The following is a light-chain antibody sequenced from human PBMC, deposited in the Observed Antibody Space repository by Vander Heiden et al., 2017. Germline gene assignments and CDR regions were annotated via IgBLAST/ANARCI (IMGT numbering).Light chain of an antibody. V-gene: IGLV2-23*01. Sequence: SALPQPASVSGSPGQSLTISCTGTSSDVGSYNLVSWYQQHPGKAPKLMIYEGSKRPSGVSNRFSGSKSGNTASLTISGLQAEDEADYYCCAYAGSSTVVFGGGTKLTVL. CDR2: EGS. J-gene: IGLJ2*01. CDR3: CAYAGSSTVV. CDR1: SSDVGSYNL.